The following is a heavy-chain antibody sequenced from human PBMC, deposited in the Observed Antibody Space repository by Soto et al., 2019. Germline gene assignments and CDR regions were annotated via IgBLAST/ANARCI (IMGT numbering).Heavy chain of an antibody. V-gene: IGHV4-34*01. CDR2: INHSGST. CDR1: GGSFSGYY. Sequence: PSETLSLTCAVYGGSFSGYYWSWIRQPPGKGLEWIGEINHSGSTNYNPSLKSRVTISVDTSKNQFSLKLSSVTAADTAVYYCARAGLLEAESYAFDIWGQGTMVTRLL. D-gene: IGHD2-15*01. CDR3: ARAGLLEAESYAFDI. J-gene: IGHJ3*02.